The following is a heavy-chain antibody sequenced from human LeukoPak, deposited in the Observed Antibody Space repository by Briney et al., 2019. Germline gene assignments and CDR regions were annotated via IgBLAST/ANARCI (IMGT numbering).Heavy chain of an antibody. V-gene: IGHV3-74*01. D-gene: IGHD2/OR15-2a*01. CDR1: GFTFSSYW. J-gene: IGHJ4*02. CDR3: VRVHPFYGWEY. CDR2: INSDGSTT. Sequence: GGSLRLSCAGSGFTFSSYWVHWVRHAPGKGLVWVSRINSDGSTTSYADSVRGRFTISRDNAKNKLFLQMNSLRAEDTAVYYCVRVHPFYGWEYWGQGTLVTVSS.